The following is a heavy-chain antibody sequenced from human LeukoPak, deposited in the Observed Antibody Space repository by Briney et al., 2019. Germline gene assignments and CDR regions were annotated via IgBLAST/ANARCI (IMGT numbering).Heavy chain of an antibody. Sequence: PSETLSLTCTVSGGSVSSGDYSWRWIRQPPGKGLEWIGYIYYSGSPYYNPSLKSPPTISVDTSKNQFSLKLTSVTAADTAVYYCGRLLTCHFDPWGQGTLVTVSS. J-gene: IGHJ5*02. D-gene: IGHD1-20*01. CDR3: GRLLTCHFDP. CDR1: GGSVSSGDYS. CDR2: IYYSGSP. V-gene: IGHV4-30-4*01.